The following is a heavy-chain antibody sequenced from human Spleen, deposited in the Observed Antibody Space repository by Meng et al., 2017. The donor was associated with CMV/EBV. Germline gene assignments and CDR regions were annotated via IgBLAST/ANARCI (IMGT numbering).Heavy chain of an antibody. Sequence: ASVKVSCKASGYNFTGYYMHWVRQAPGQGLEWMGWISAYNGNTNYAQKLQGRVTMTRDTSITTAYMELSRLKSDDTAVYYCARDLSSSSSPYFDYWGQGTLVTVSS. CDR3: ARDLSSSSSPYFDY. CDR1: GYNFTGYY. V-gene: IGHV1-2*02. CDR2: ISAYNGNT. D-gene: IGHD2-2*01. J-gene: IGHJ4*02.